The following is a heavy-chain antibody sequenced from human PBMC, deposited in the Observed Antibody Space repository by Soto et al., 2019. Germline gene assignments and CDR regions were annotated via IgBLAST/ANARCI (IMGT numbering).Heavy chain of an antibody. CDR1: GLTFNTSG. D-gene: IGHD1-7*01. CDR3: ATNARVTNYLSYGMDV. J-gene: IGHJ6*02. V-gene: IGHV3-30*03. Sequence: GGSLRLSCEVSGLTFNTSGMHWVRQAPGKGLEWLAVISYDGATQYYGDTVKGRITISRDNSKNTQFLHMDRLRAEDTAMYYCATNARVTNYLSYGMDVWGPGTMVTVSS. CDR2: ISYDGATQ.